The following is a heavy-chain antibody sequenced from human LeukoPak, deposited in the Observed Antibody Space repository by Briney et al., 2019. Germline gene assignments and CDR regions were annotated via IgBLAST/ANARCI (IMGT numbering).Heavy chain of an antibody. J-gene: IGHJ4*02. CDR2: IYSGGST. D-gene: IGHD6-19*01. CDR1: GGSISSYY. Sequence: ETLSLTCTVSGGSISSYYWSWVRQAPGKGLEWVSVIYSGGSTYYADSVKGRFTISRDNSKNTLYLQMNSLRAEDTAVYYCAKPLAVAGDYWGQGTLVTVSS. CDR3: AKPLAVAGDY. V-gene: IGHV3-53*05.